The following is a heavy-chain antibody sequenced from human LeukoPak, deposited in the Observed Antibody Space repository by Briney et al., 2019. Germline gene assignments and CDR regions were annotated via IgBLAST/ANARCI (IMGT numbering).Heavy chain of an antibody. CDR1: GFSLSGYW. CDR3: ARDPRNVGLAP. D-gene: IGHD2-15*01. J-gene: IGHJ5*02. Sequence: GGSLRLSCVATGFSLSGYWMYWVRQAPGKGLMYISRNNGDGSTTNYADVVKGRFTMSRDNVKNTLYLQMNSLRVEDTAVYYCARDPRNVGLAPWGQGTLVTVSS. CDR2: NNGDGSTT. V-gene: IGHV3-74*01.